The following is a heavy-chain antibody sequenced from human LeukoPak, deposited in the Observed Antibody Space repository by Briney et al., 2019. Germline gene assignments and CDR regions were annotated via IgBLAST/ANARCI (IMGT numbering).Heavy chain of an antibody. D-gene: IGHD7-27*01. CDR3: ARSLGIVDY. V-gene: IGHV4-59*12. CDR2: IYYSGST. J-gene: IGHJ4*02. CDR1: GGSISSYY. Sequence: SETLSLTCTVSGGSISSYYWSWIRQPPGKGLEWIGYIYYSGSTNYNPSLKSRVTISVDTSKNQFSLKLSSVTAADTAVYYCARSLGIVDYWGQGTLVTVSS.